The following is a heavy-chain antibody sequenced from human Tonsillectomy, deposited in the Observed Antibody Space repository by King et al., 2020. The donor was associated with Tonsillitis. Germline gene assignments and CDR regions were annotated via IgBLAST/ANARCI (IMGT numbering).Heavy chain of an antibody. CDR1: GFSFRNYG. D-gene: IGHD6-13*01. Sequence: VQLVESGGGVVQPGRSLRLSCAASGFSFRNYGIHWVRQAPGKGLEWVAIIPYDGSNKYYADSVKGRFTVSRDNSKNTLYLQMNSLRVDDTAVYYCAKEIAAAGDSYYSYGMDVWGQGTAVTVSS. V-gene: IGHV3-30*18. CDR3: AKEIAAAGDSYYSYGMDV. J-gene: IGHJ6*02. CDR2: IPYDGSNK.